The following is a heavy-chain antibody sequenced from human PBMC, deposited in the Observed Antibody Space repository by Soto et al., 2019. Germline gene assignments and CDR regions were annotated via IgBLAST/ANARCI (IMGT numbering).Heavy chain of an antibody. V-gene: IGHV4-30-4*01. Sequence: KPSETLSLTCTVSGGSISSGDYYWSWIRQPPGKGLEWIGYIYYSGSTYYNPSLKSRVTISVDTSKNQFSLKLSSVTAADTAVYYCARLYRGSGSYWASDYWGQGTLVTVSS. CDR2: IYYSGST. CDR3: ARLYRGSGSYWASDY. J-gene: IGHJ4*02. CDR1: GGSISSGDYY. D-gene: IGHD3-10*01.